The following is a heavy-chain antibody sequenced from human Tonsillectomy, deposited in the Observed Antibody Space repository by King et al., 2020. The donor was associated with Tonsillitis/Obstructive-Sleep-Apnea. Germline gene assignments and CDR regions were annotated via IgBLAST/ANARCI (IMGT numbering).Heavy chain of an antibody. D-gene: IGHD3-3*01. CDR1: GFTFSSYW. J-gene: IGHJ4*02. CDR2: IKQDGSEK. CDR3: ARERSGCFFDY. Sequence: VQLVESGGGLVQSGGSLRLSCAASGFTFSSYWMSWVRQAPGKGLEWVSNIKQDGSEKYYVDSVKGRFTISRDNAKNSLYLQMNSLRAEDTAVYYCARERSGCFFDYWGQGILVTVSS. V-gene: IGHV3-7*01.